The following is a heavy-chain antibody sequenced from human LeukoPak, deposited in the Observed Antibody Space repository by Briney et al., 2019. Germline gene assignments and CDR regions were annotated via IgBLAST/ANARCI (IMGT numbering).Heavy chain of an antibody. CDR2: INPSGGST. Sequence: GASVKVSCKSSGYTFTSYYMRWVRQAPGQGLEWMGIINPSGGSTSYAQKFQGRVTMTRDTSTSTVYMELSSLRSEDTAVYYCAREENDAFDIWGQGTMVTVSS. CDR3: AREENDAFDI. V-gene: IGHV1-46*01. J-gene: IGHJ3*02. CDR1: GYTFTSYY.